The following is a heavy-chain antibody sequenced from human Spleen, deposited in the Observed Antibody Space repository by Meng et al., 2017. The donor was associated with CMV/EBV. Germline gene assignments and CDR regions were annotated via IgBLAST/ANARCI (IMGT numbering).Heavy chain of an antibody. J-gene: IGHJ6*02. CDR2: ISSSGSYI. D-gene: IGHD2-2*01. CDR1: GFSLSSSS. V-gene: IGHV3-21*01. Sequence: GESLKISCAASGFSLSSSSMSWVRQTPGKGLEWISCISSSGSYIYYADSLKGRFTISRDNAKNSVYLQLSSLRADDTAVYYCARGRVEPVASRSYYGMDVWGQGTTVTVSS. CDR3: ARGRVEPVASRSYYGMDV.